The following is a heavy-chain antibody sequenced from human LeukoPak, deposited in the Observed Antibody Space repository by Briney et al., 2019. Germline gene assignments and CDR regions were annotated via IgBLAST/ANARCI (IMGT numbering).Heavy chain of an antibody. D-gene: IGHD3-3*01. CDR3: ARRGGRFLEWFFDY. CDR1: GGSFSGYY. CDR2: INHSGST. J-gene: IGHJ4*02. Sequence: PSETLSLTCAVYGGSFSGYYWSWIRKPPGKGLEWIGEINHSGSTNYNPSLKSRVTISVDTSKNQFSLKLSSVTAADTAVYYCARRGGRFLEWFFDYWGQGTLVTVSS. V-gene: IGHV4-34*01.